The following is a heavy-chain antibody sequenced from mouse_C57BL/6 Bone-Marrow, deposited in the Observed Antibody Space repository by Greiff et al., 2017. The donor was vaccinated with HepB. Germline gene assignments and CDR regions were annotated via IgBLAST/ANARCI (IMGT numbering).Heavy chain of an antibody. Sequence: EVQLVESGGGLVQPGESLKLSCESNEYEFPSHDMSWVRKTPEKRLELVAAINSDGGSTYYPDTMERRFIISRDNTKKTLYLQMSSLRSEDTALYYCATRAYYSNPYYFDYWGQGTTLTVSS. V-gene: IGHV5-2*01. D-gene: IGHD2-5*01. CDR1: EYEFPSHD. CDR2: INSDGGST. CDR3: ATRAYYSNPYYFDY. J-gene: IGHJ2*01.